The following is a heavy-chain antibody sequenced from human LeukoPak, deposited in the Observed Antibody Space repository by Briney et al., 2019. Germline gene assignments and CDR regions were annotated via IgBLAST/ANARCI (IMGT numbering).Heavy chain of an antibody. V-gene: IGHV3-30-3*01. J-gene: IGHJ6*02. CDR2: ISYDGNNK. CDR1: GFTFSSYA. CDR3: ARRRRQVSGDILTGLGMDV. Sequence: GRSLRLSCAASGFTFSSYAMHWVRQAPGKGLEWVAVISYDGNNKVHADSVKGRFTISRDNSKNTLYLEMNSLRAEDTAVYYCARRRRQVSGDILTGLGMDVWGQGTTVTVSS. D-gene: IGHD3-9*01.